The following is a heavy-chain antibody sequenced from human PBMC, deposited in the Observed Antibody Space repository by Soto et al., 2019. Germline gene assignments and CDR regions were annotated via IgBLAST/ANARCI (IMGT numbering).Heavy chain of an antibody. CDR1: GFTFSSYA. J-gene: IGHJ6*02. V-gene: IGHV3-30*04. D-gene: IGHD2-2*01. CDR3: ARDTSCCAPYYGMDV. CDR2: ASHDGRNT. Sequence: QVQLVESGGGVVQPGRSLRLSCAASGFTFSSYAMHWVRQAPGKGLEWVALASHDGRNTYSADSVRGRFTIFRDSSKSTIYLQMNSLRPEDTAVYYRARDTSCCAPYYGMDVWGQGTTVTVSS.